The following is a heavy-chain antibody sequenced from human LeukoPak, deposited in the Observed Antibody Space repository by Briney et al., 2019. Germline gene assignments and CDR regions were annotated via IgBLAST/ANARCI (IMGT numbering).Heavy chain of an antibody. CDR1: GFTFSSYG. V-gene: IGHV3-30*02. D-gene: IGHD3-22*01. CDR3: AEDSHDSSGYYPDY. CDR2: IRYDGSNK. Sequence: GGSLRLSCAASGFTFSSYGMHWVRQAPGKGLEWVAFIRYDGSNKYYADSVKGRFTISRDNSKSTLYLQMSSLRAEDTAVYYCAEDSHDSSGYYPDYWGQGTLVTVSS. J-gene: IGHJ4*02.